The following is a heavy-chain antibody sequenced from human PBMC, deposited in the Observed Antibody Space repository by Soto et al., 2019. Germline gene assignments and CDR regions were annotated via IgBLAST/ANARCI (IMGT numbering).Heavy chain of an antibody. J-gene: IGHJ5*02. D-gene: IGHD1-1*01. CDR2: MNPKTGDP. V-gene: IGHV1-8*01. CDR1: GYTFTSND. CDR3: ARGRPGGGIKRSWFDP. Sequence: QVQLVQSGAEVKKPGASVKVSCKASGYTFTSNDIYWLRQASGQGPEWMGWMNPKTGDPNSAEKFQGRLRMTRNTSTNTAYMELSSLTSEDTAVYYCARGRPGGGIKRSWFDPWGQGTLVTVST.